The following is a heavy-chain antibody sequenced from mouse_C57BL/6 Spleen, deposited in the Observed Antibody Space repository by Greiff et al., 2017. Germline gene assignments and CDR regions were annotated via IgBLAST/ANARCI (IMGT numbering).Heavy chain of an antibody. V-gene: IGHV1-82*01. CDR1: GYAFSSSW. D-gene: IGHD3-2*02. CDR2: IYPGDGDT. Sequence: QVKLQQSGPELVKPGASVKISCKASGYAFSSSWMNWVKQRPGKGLEWLGRIYPGDGDTNYNGKFKGKATLTADKSSSTAYMQLSSLTSEDAAVYYCAREGWSDDWGQGTTRTVSS. CDR3: AREGWSDD. J-gene: IGHJ2*01.